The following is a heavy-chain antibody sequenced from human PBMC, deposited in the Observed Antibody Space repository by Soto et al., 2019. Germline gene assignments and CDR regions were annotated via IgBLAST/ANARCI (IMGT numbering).Heavy chain of an antibody. CDR1: GFTFSKFG. CDR3: AIDATKEYYYDRRGFGSPFDY. D-gene: IGHD3-22*01. CDR2: ISFDGSTK. V-gene: IGHV3-33*05. Sequence: QVQLVESGGGVVQPGRSLRLSCAASGFTFSKFGMHWVRQAPGKGLEWLAVISFDGSTKYHADSVKGRFTVSRDNSKNTLYLQMNSLRADDTDVYHYAIDATKEYYYDRRGFGSPFDYWGQGTLVTVSS. J-gene: IGHJ4*02.